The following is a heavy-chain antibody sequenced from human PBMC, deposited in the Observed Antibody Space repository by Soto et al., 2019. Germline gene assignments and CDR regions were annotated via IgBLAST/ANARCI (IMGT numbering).Heavy chain of an antibody. V-gene: IGHV3-30-3*01. J-gene: IGHJ6*02. CDR2: ISYDGSNK. CDR3: ARRRRGYSYGLSYYYYYGMDV. CDR1: GFTFSSYA. D-gene: IGHD5-18*01. Sequence: TGGSLRLSCAASGFTFSSYAMHWVRQAPGKGLEWVAVISYDGSNKYYADSVKGRFTISRDNSKNTLYLQMNSLRAEDTAVYYCARRRRGYSYGLSYYYYYGMDVWGQGTTVTVSS.